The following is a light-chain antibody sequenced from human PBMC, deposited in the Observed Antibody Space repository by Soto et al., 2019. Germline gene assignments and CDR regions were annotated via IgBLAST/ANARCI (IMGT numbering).Light chain of an antibody. CDR3: CSYTTSNTVL. CDR2: DVT. J-gene: IGLJ2*01. Sequence: QSVLTQPASVSGSPGQSITISCTGTNSDIGAYNSVSWYQHHPGKAPKLMIYDVTNRPSGVSNRFSGSKSGNTASLTISGLQAEDEADYYCCSYTTSNTVLFGGGTKLTVL. V-gene: IGLV2-14*03. CDR1: NSDIGAYNS.